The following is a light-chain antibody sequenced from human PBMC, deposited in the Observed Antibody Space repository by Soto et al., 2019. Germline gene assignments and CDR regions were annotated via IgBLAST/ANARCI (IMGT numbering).Light chain of an antibody. CDR3: QQYDYSRT. CDR1: QSIAAS. V-gene: IGKV1-5*01. J-gene: IGKJ1*01. Sequence: DVQMTQSPSSLSASVGDSVTITCRASQSIAASLAWYQLKPGEAPKLLIYDVSNLESGVPSRFSGSGSGTEFSRTIRSLHPDDFATYYCQQYDYSRTFGQGTKVEIK. CDR2: DVS.